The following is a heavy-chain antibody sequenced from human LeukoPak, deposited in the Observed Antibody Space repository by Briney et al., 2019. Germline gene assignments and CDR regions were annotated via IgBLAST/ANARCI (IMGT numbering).Heavy chain of an antibody. J-gene: IGHJ3*02. CDR2: IYPGDSDT. V-gene: IGHV5-51*01. Sequence: GESLKISSKGSGYRFTSYWIGWVRQMPGKGLEWMGIIYPGDSDTRYSPSFQGQVTISADKSISTAYLQWSSLKASDTAMYYCARGKSPIQDAFDIWGQGTMVTVSS. CDR1: GYRFTSYW. D-gene: IGHD5-18*01. CDR3: ARGKSPIQDAFDI.